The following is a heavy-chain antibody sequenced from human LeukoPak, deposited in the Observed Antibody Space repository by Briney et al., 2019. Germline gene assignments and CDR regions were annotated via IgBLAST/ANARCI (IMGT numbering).Heavy chain of an antibody. CDR3: ARWQWLVHYFDY. Sequence: SETLSLTCAVYGGSFSGYYWSWIRQPPGKGLEWIGEINHSGSTNYNPSLKSRVTISVDTSKNQFSLKLSSVTAADTAVYYCARWQWLVHYFDYWGQGTLVTVSS. CDR1: GGSFSGYY. V-gene: IGHV4-34*01. D-gene: IGHD6-19*01. J-gene: IGHJ4*02. CDR2: INHSGST.